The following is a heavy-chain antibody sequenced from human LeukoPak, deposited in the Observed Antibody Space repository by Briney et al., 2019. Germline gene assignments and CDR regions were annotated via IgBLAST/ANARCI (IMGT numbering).Heavy chain of an antibody. CDR3: ARDLNGYNKEFDY. CDR1: GYTFTVYY. V-gene: IGHV1-2*02. Sequence: GASVKVSYKTSGYTFTVYYMHWVRQAPGQGGEWMGWINPNNGCTTYAQKFQRRVTMTRDTSISTSFMDLSALRSDDTAVYYCARDLNGYNKEFDYWGQGTLGTVSA. CDR2: INPNNGCT. D-gene: IGHD5-24*01. J-gene: IGHJ4*02.